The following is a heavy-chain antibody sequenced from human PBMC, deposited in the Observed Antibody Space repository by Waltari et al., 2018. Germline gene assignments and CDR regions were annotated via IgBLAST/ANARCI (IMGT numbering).Heavy chain of an antibody. Sequence: VQLVESGGGLVQPGGSLRLSCAASGFTFSSYWMSWVRQAPGKGLEWIGEINHSGSTNYNPSLKSRVTISVDTSKNQFSLKLSSVTAADTAVYYCARLSVFWSGYYGYYYYYGMDVWGQGTTVTVSS. J-gene: IGHJ6*02. V-gene: IGHV4-34*01. CDR2: INHSGST. CDR1: GFTFSSYW. D-gene: IGHD3-3*01. CDR3: ARLSVFWSGYYGYYYYYGMDV.